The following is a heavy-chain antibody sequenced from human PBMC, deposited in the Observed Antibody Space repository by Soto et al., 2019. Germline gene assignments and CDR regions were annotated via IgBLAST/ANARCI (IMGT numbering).Heavy chain of an antibody. Sequence: PGGSLRLSCAASGFTFSNFEMHWVRQAPGKGLEWVSYINTAGSTKYYAESVKGRSTISRDNAKNSLYLQMNSLRAEDTAVYYCAKIHLGRRAFDIWGQGTMVTVSS. CDR1: GFTFSNFE. V-gene: IGHV3-48*03. CDR2: INTAGSTK. CDR3: AKIHLGRRAFDI. J-gene: IGHJ3*02.